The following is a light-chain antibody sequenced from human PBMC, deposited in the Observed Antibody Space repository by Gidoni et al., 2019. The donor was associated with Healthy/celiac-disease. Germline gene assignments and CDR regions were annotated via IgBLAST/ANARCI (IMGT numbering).Light chain of an antibody. J-gene: IGKJ2*01. CDR2: VAS. Sequence: EIAMTQSPATLSVSPGARATLSCRASHSVSSNLAWYQQKPGQAPRLLIYVASTRATGIPARFSRSGSGTGFTLTISSLQSEAFAVYYCQQYNNWPPSYTFGQGTKLEIK. CDR1: HSVSSN. CDR3: QQYNNWPPSYT. V-gene: IGKV3-15*01.